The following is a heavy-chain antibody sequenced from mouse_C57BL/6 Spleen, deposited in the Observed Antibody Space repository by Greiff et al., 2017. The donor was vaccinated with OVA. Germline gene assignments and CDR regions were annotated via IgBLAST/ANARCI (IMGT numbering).Heavy chain of an antibody. CDR3: ARKGFSITTVVATHYYAMDY. D-gene: IGHD1-1*01. Sequence: QVQLQQPGAELVRPGTSVKLSCKASGYTFTSYWMHWVKQRPGQGLEWIGVIDPSDSSTNYNQKFKGKATLTVDTSSSTAYMQLSSLTSEDSAVYYCARKGFSITTVVATHYYAMDYWGQGTSVTVSS. CDR1: GYTFTSYW. CDR2: IDPSDSST. V-gene: IGHV1-59*01. J-gene: IGHJ4*01.